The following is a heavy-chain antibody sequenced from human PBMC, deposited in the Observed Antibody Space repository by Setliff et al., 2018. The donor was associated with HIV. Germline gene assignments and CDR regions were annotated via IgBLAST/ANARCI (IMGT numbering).Heavy chain of an antibody. Sequence: ASVKVSCKASGYTFTAYDINWVRQATGQGLEWMGWMNPNSGNTGYAQKFQGRVTMTRHTSISTAYMQLSSLRSEDTAVYYCARSPTNTYYNFWSGYSYFDYWGQGTLVTVSS. CDR2: MNPNSGNT. CDR3: ARSPTNTYYNFWSGYSYFDY. J-gene: IGHJ4*02. V-gene: IGHV1-8*02. D-gene: IGHD3-3*01. CDR1: GYTFTAYD.